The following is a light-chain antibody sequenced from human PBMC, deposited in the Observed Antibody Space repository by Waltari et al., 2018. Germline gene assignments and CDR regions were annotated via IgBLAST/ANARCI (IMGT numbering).Light chain of an antibody. J-gene: IGKJ1*01. CDR3: QQYATYPRT. Sequence: DIQMSQSPSTLSASVGDRVTITCRASRSFSTGLAWYQQKPGKAPKLLIYGASTLEIGVPSRVSGSGSGKDFSLTISSLQPDDFATYYCQQYATYPRTFGQGTNVEVK. CDR2: GAS. CDR1: RSFSTG. V-gene: IGKV1-5*03.